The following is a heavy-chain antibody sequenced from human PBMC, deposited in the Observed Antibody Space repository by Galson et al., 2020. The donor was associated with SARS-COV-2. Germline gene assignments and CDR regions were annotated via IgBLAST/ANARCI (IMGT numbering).Heavy chain of an antibody. CDR3: ARDGSGRRYYYAMDV. Sequence: GGSLRLSCAASGFTFSNYGIHWVRQPPGKGLERVAVIWYDGRNKYYTDSVKGRFTISRDNSKNTLYLQMNSLRAGDTAMYYCARDGSGRRYYYAMDVWGQGTTVTVSS. CDR1: GFTFSNYG. D-gene: IGHD3-10*01. J-gene: IGHJ6*02. CDR2: IWYDGRNK. V-gene: IGHV3-33*01.